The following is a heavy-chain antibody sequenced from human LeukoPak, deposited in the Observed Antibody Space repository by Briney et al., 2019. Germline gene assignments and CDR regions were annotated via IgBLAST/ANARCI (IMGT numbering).Heavy chain of an antibody. CDR2: INPNSGGT. V-gene: IGHV1-2*06. J-gene: IGHJ5*02. D-gene: IGHD6-19*01. Sequence: ASVKVSCKASGYTFTDHYIHWVRQAPGQGFEWMGRINPNSGGTNYPQKFLGRVTMTWDTPISTAYMELSSLRSDDTAVYYCTRDRVPITVPGTWFDPWGQGTLVTVSS. CDR1: GYTFTDHY. CDR3: TRDRVPITVPGTWFDP.